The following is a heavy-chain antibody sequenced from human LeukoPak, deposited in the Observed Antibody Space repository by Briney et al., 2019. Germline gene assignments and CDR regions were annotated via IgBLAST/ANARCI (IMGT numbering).Heavy chain of an antibody. Sequence: PGGSLRLSCAASGFTVSSNYMSWVRQAPGKGLEWFSVIYSGGSTYYADSVKGRFTISRDNSKNTLYLQMNSLRAEDTAVYYCARDGGDSSGYYYFDYWGQGTLVTVSS. CDR2: IYSGGST. J-gene: IGHJ4*02. D-gene: IGHD3-22*01. CDR1: GFTVSSNY. CDR3: ARDGGDSSGYYYFDY. V-gene: IGHV3-66*01.